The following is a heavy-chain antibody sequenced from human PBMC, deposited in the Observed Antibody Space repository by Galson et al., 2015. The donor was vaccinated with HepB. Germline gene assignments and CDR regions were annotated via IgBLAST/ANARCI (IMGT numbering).Heavy chain of an antibody. V-gene: IGHV3-30-3*01. CDR1: GFTFSSYA. Sequence: SLRLSCAASGFTFSSYAMHWVRQAPGKGLEWVAVISYDGSNKYYADSVKGRFTISRDNSKNTLYLQMNSLRAEDTAVYYCARDCRVPDSSGCHHFDYWGQGTLVTVSS. CDR2: ISYDGSNK. D-gene: IGHD6-19*01. J-gene: IGHJ4*02. CDR3: ARDCRVPDSSGCHHFDY.